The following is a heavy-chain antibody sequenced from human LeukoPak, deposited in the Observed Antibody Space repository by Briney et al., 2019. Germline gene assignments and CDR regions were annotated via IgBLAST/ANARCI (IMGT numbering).Heavy chain of an antibody. CDR3: AKGEWELPSWGNY. V-gene: IGHV3-23*01. CDR1: GFTFSSNA. CDR2: ISGSGGST. J-gene: IGHJ4*02. D-gene: IGHD1-26*01. Sequence: GGSLRLSCAASGFTFSSNAMSWVRQAPGKGLEWVSAISGSGGSTYYADSVKGRFTISRDNSKNTLYLQMNSLRAEDTAVYYCAKGEWELPSWGNYWGQGTLVTVSS.